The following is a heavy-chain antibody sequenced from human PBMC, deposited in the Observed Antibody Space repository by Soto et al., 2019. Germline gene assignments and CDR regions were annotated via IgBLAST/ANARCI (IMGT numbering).Heavy chain of an antibody. D-gene: IGHD5-18*01. J-gene: IGHJ3*02. CDR1: GFTFDDYT. Sequence: GGSLRLSCAASGFTFDDYTMHWVRQAPGKGLEWVSLISWDGGSTYYADSVKGRFTISRDNSKNSLYLQMNSLRTEDTALYYCAKDDLQLNAFDIWGQGTMVTVSS. CDR2: ISWDGGST. CDR3: AKDDLQLNAFDI. V-gene: IGHV3-43*01.